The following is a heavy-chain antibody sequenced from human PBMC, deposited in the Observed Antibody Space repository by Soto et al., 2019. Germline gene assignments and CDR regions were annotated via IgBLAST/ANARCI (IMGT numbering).Heavy chain of an antibody. J-gene: IGHJ6*02. V-gene: IGHV1-69*13. CDR1: GGNFSSDA. CDR2: IIPTSGTA. CDR3: ARGQGYCSGGICYYYYYGMDV. Sequence: SVKVSCKAPGGNFSSDAFGWVRQAPGQGLEWVGGIIPTSGTANYAQRFQGRATITADESTSTAYMELSSLTSEDTAVYFCARGQGYCSGGICYYYYYGMDVWGQGTTVTVSS. D-gene: IGHD2-15*01.